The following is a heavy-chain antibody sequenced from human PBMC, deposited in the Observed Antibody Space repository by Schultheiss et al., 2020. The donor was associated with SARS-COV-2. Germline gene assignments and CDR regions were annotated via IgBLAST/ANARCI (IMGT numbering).Heavy chain of an antibody. CDR2: ISYDGRDR. V-gene: IGHV3-30*04. Sequence: GGSLRLSCAASGFTFSSYAMHWVRQAPGKGLEWVALISYDGRDRNIADSVKGRFTVSRDNSKNTIYLEMNSLRAEDTAIYYCARDTITGDNAFDIWGQGTMVTVSS. CDR3: ARDTITGDNAFDI. J-gene: IGHJ3*02. CDR1: GFTFSSYA. D-gene: IGHD5-12*01.